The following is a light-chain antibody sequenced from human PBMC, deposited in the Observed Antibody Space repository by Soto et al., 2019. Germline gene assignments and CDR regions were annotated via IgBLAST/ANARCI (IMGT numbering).Light chain of an antibody. CDR2: EVN. CDR3: SSDAGSPL. CDR1: SSDVGSYNY. V-gene: IGLV2-8*01. Sequence: QSALTQPPSASGSPGQSVTISCTGSSSDVGSYNYVSWYQQHPGKAPKLIISEVNKRPSGVPDRFSGSKSGNTASLTVSGLQTEDEADYYCSSDAGSPLFGGGTKLTVL. J-gene: IGLJ2*01.